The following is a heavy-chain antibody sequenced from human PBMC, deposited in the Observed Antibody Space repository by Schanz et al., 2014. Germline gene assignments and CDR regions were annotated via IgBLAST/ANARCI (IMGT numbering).Heavy chain of an antibody. J-gene: IGHJ4*02. CDR1: GFTFSGYW. V-gene: IGHV3-7*01. CDR2: IKLDGSEK. D-gene: IGHD1-26*01. CDR3: AKYGTGKGVSFEY. Sequence: EVQLVESGGGLVQPGGSLRLSCAASGFTFSGYWMSWVRQAPGEGLVWVANIKLDGSEKYYVDSVKGRFTISRDNAKNSLYLQMNSLTAEYTAVYYCAKYGTGKGVSFEYWGQGTLVTVSS.